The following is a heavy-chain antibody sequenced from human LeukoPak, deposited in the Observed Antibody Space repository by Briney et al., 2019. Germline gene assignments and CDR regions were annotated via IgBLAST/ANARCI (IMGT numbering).Heavy chain of an antibody. J-gene: IGHJ5*02. CDR3: GKDGGQYSSGPEFDP. CDR1: GFTFSSYW. CDR2: IKSDGSGP. V-gene: IGHV3-74*01. Sequence: GGSLRLSCAASGFTFSSYWMHWVRQAPGKGLVWISRIKSDGSGPDYAASVKGRFTISRDNVKNTLDLQMSSLRPDDTAIYYCGKDGGQYSSGPEFDPRGQGALVTVSS. D-gene: IGHD6-19*01.